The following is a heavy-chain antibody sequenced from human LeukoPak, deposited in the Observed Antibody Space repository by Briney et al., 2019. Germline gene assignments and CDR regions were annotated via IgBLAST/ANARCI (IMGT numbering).Heavy chain of an antibody. CDR2: VYSTTGTT. CDR1: GSSPY. CDR3: ARGYGWFDT. V-gene: IGHV4-4*09. J-gene: IGHJ5*02. D-gene: IGHD3-10*01. Sequence: PSETLSLTCTVSGSSPYWTWIRQPPGNGLEWIGYVYSTTGTTTRKPSVKSRVTMSLETCKNHLYLKLNAVTAADTAVYYCARGYGWFDTWGQGILVIVSS.